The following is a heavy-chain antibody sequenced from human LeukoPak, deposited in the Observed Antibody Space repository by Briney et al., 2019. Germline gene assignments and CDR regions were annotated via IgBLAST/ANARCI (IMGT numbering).Heavy chain of an antibody. CDR3: TRYYYDSSGYPRYYFDY. J-gene: IGHJ4*02. CDR1: GYTFTSYY. CDR2: INPSGGST. V-gene: IGHV1-46*01. Sequence: ASVKVSCKASGYTFTSYYMHWVRQAPGQGLEWMGIINPSGGSTSYAQKFQGRVTMTRDMSTSTVYMELSSLRSEDTAVYYCTRYYYDSSGYPRYYFDYWGQGTLVTVSS. D-gene: IGHD3-22*01.